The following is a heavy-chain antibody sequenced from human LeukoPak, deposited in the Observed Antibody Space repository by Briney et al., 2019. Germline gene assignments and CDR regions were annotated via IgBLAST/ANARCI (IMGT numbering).Heavy chain of an antibody. J-gene: IGHJ4*02. CDR2: ISGSGGST. D-gene: IGHD3-22*01. V-gene: IGHV3-23*01. CDR1: GFTFSSYG. CDR3: ARDRHKYNYDSGGYPPY. Sequence: GGTLRLSCAASGFTFSSYGMSWVRQAPGKGLEWVSAISGSGGSTYYADSVKGRFTISRDNSKNTLYLQMNSLRAEDTAVYYCARDRHKYNYDSGGYPPYWGQGTLVTVSS.